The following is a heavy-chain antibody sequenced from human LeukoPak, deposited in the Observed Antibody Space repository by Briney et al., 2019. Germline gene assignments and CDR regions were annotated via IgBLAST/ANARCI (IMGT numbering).Heavy chain of an antibody. J-gene: IGHJ4*02. CDR1: GFTLSTYG. V-gene: IGHV3-30*03. CDR2: ISDDGGNK. CDR3: AIMGAAGVTTAAKKFDG. Sequence: GGSLRLSCPASGFTLSTYGIHGVGQGPGKGRKWLAAISDDGGNKYYGDSVKGRFTISRDNSKNTVYLQLNSLRAEDTAVYYCAIMGAAGVTTAAKKFDGWGQRTLVTVSS. D-gene: IGHD4-11*01.